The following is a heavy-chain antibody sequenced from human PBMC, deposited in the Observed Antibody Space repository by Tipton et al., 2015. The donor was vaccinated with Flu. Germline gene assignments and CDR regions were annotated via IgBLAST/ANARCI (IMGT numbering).Heavy chain of an antibody. Sequence: TLSLTCTVSGGSISSGSYYWSWIRQPAGKGLEWIGRIYTSGSTNYNPSLKSRVTISVDTSKNQFSLKLSSVTAADTAVYYCARELGSPGNWYFDLWGRGTLATVSS. CDR2: IYTSGST. CDR3: ARELGSPGNWYFDL. V-gene: IGHV4-61*02. J-gene: IGHJ2*01. D-gene: IGHD3-3*02. CDR1: GGSISSGSYY.